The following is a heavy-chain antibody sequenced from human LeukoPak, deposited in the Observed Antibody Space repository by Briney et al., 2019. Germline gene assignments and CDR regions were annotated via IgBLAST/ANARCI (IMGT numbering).Heavy chain of an antibody. CDR3: ASLDSILYYFDY. V-gene: IGHV4-39*01. CDR2: IYYSGST. Sequence: PSETLSLTCTVSGGSISSSSYYWGWIRQPPGKGLEWIGSIYYSGSTYYNPSLKSRVTISVDTSKNQFSLKLSSVTAADTAVYYCASLDSILYYFDYWGQGTLVTVSS. D-gene: IGHD3-22*01. J-gene: IGHJ4*02. CDR1: GGSISSSSYY.